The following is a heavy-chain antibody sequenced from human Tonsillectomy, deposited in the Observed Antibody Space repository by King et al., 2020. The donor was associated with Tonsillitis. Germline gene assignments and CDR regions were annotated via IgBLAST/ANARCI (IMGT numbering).Heavy chain of an antibody. V-gene: IGHV1-69*09. J-gene: IGHJ6*03. CDR3: ARDAGYCSGGSCYGYYYYYMDV. D-gene: IGHD2-15*01. CDR1: GGTFSNYA. Sequence: VQLVQSGAEVKKPGSSVKVSCKASGGTFSNYAISWVRQAPGQGLEWMGRIITMLGIANYAQKFQGRVTITADKSTSTAYMELSSLRSEDTAVYYCARDAGYCSGGSCYGYYYYYMDVWAKGTTVTVSS. CDR2: IITMLGIA.